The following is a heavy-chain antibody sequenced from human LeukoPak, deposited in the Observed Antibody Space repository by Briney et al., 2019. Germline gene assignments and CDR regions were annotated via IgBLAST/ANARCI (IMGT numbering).Heavy chain of an antibody. V-gene: IGHV3-30*03. Sequence: GGSLRLSCAASGFTFTSYGMHWVRQAPGKGLEWVALVTYDGYYKYYSDSVKGRFTISSDTSKNTMYLQMNSLRAEDTAVYYCARDLSPVVRASPMGYWGQGTLVTVSS. CDR3: ARDLSPVVRASPMGY. J-gene: IGHJ4*02. D-gene: IGHD3-10*01. CDR1: GFTFTSYG. CDR2: VTYDGYYK.